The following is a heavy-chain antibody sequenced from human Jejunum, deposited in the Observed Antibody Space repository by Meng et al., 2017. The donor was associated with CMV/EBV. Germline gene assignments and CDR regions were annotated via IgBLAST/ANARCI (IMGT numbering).Heavy chain of an antibody. CDR2: INAYNGDT. CDR1: GYNFTNYG. CDR3: ARVEVGITSGDY. Sequence: QLGVSGREWEKPGASVKVLWKASGYNFTNYGITWVRQAPGQGLEWMGWINAYNGDTNYAQTLQGRVTMTTDTSTSTAYMELRSLRSDDTAVYYCARVEVGITSGDYWGQGTLVTVSS. V-gene: IGHV1-18*01. D-gene: IGHD1-26*01. J-gene: IGHJ4*02.